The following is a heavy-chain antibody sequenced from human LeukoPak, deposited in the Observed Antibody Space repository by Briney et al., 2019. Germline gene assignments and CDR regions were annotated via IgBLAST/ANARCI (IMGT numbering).Heavy chain of an antibody. D-gene: IGHD2-15*01. J-gene: IGHJ4*02. V-gene: IGHV1-2*02. Sequence: ASVKVSCKASGYTFTGYYMHWVRQAPGQGLEWMGWINPNSGGTYYAQKFQGRVTMTRDTSISTAYMELSRLRSDDTAVYYCARDLYCTSGSCYAFYPDYWDQGTLVTVSS. CDR1: GYTFTGYY. CDR2: INPNSGGT. CDR3: ARDLYCTSGSCYAFYPDY.